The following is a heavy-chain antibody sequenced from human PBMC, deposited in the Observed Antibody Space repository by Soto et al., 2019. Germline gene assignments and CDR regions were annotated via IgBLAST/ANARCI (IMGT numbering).Heavy chain of an antibody. Sequence: EVQLVESGGGLVQPGGSLRLSCAASGFTFSSYEMNWVRQAPGKGLEWVSYISSSGSTIYYADSVKGRFTISRDNAKNSLYLQMNSLRAEDTAVYYCARDHYVSYYYYGMDVWGQGTTVTVSS. CDR1: GFTFSSYE. CDR2: ISSSGSTI. CDR3: ARDHYVSYYYYGMDV. D-gene: IGHD3-16*01. V-gene: IGHV3-48*03. J-gene: IGHJ6*02.